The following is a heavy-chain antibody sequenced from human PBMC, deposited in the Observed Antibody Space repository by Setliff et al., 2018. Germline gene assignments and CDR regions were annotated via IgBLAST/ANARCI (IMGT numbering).Heavy chain of an antibody. V-gene: IGHV4-30-4*02. Sequence: PSETLSLTCTVSGDSLSGDNYFWSWIRHLPGKGLQWLGHIYYTGKTYYNPSLKSRLEMSVDTSKREFVLRLSSVTAADTAVYYCARTSTYVLGSGSYWDRWFDPWSQGTLVTVSS. CDR3: ARTSTYVLGSGSYWDRWFDP. D-gene: IGHD3-10*01. CDR2: IYYTGKT. CDR1: GDSLSGDNYF. J-gene: IGHJ5*02.